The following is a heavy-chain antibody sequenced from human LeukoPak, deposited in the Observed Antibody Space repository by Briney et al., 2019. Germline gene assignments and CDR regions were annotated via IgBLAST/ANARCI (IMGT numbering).Heavy chain of an antibody. CDR3: ARYGYYDSSGYYYFDY. CDR1: GFTVSSNY. D-gene: IGHD3-22*01. Sequence: GGSLRLSCAASGFTVSSNYMSWVRQAPGKGLEWVSVIYSGGSTYYADSVKGRFTISRDNSKNTLYLQMNSLRAEDTAVYYCARYGYYDSSGYYYFDYWGQGTLVTVSS. CDR2: IYSGGST. J-gene: IGHJ4*02. V-gene: IGHV3-53*01.